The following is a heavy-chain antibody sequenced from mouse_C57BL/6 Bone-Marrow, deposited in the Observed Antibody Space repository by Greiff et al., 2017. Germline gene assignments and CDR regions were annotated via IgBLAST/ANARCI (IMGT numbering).Heavy chain of an antibody. CDR2: ISYSGST. D-gene: IGHD1-1*01. CDR1: GYSITSGYD. V-gene: IGHV3-1*01. Sequence: EVKLLESGPGMVKPSQSLSLTCTVTGYSITSGYDWHWIRHFPGNKLEWLGYISYSGSTNYNPTFKSRISITRDTSNNHFFLKLNSVTTQDTATYYCARSYSTPHWYLDGGGTGPRSPSPQ. CDR3: ARSYSTPHWYLDG. J-gene: IGHJ1*03.